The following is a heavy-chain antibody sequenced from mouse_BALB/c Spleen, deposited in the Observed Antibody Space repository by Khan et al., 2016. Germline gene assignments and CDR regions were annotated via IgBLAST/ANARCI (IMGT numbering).Heavy chain of an antibody. Sequence: QIQLVQSGPELKKPGETVKISCKASGYTFKDYSMHWVKQAPGKGLKWMGWINTETGEPTYADDFKGRFAFSLETSASTAYLQINNLKNEDTATYFLTRGHYGSSSWYFDVWGAGTTVTVSS. D-gene: IGHD1-1*01. V-gene: IGHV9-2-1*01. CDR2: INTETGEP. CDR3: TRGHYGSSSWYFDV. J-gene: IGHJ1*01. CDR1: GYTFKDYS.